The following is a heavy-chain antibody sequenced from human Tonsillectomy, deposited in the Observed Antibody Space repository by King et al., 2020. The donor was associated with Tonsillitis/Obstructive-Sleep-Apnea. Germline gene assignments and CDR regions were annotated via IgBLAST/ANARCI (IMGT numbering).Heavy chain of an antibody. D-gene: IGHD4-11*01. CDR1: GGSFSGYY. V-gene: IGHV4-34*01. J-gene: IGHJ6*03. CDR2: INHSGST. CDR3: ARGLYSNSRSYYYYYMDV. Sequence: VQLQQWGAGLLKPSETLSLTCAVYGGSFSGYYWSWIRQPPGKGLEWIGEINHSGSTNYNPSLKSRVTISVDTSKNQFSLKLSSMTAADTAVYYCARGLYSNSRSYYYYYMDVWGKGTTVTVSS.